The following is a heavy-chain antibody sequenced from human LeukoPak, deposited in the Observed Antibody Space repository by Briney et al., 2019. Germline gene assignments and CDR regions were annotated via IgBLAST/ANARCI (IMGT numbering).Heavy chain of an antibody. J-gene: IGHJ3*02. D-gene: IGHD3-9*01. Sequence: ASVKVSCKASGYTFTSYSMNWVRQAPGQGPEWMGIINPSDASTTYAQKFQGRVTMTRDTSISTAYMELSRLRSDDTAVYYCARDGYYDILTGYHDAFDIWGQGTMVTVSS. CDR3: ARDGYYDILTGYHDAFDI. V-gene: IGHV1-46*01. CDR2: INPSDAST. CDR1: GYTFTSYS.